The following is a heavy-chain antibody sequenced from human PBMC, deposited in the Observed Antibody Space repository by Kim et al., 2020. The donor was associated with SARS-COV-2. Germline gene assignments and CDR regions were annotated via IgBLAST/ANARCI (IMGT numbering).Heavy chain of an antibody. CDR3: ARTFYDSSAYYYVDY. CDR1: GYTFTTYG. V-gene: IGHV7-4-1*02. Sequence: ASVKVSCKASGYTFTTYGMNWVRQAPGQGLEWMGWINTNTGNPTFAQGFTGRFVFSLDTSVSTAYLQISSLKAEDTAVYYCARTFYDSSAYYYVDYWGQGTLVTVCS. D-gene: IGHD3-22*01. CDR2: INTNTGNP. J-gene: IGHJ4*02.